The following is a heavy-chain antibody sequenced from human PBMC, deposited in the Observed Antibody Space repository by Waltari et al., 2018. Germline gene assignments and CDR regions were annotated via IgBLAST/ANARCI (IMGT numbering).Heavy chain of an antibody. Sequence: QVQLVQSGAEVKKPGSSVKVSCKASGGTFSSYAISWVRQAPGKGLEWMGGIIPIFGTANYAQKFQGRVTITADESTSTAYMELSSLRSEDAAVYYCARDLYYNYGSGLRYFDLWGRGTLVTVSS. D-gene: IGHD3-10*01. V-gene: IGHV1-69*01. CDR3: ARDLYYNYGSGLRYFDL. J-gene: IGHJ2*01. CDR2: IIPIFGTA. CDR1: GGTFSSYA.